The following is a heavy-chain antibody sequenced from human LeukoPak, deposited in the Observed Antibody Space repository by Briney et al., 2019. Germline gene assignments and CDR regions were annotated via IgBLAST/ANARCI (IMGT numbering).Heavy chain of an antibody. V-gene: IGHV3-48*02. CDR2: VSSSNATI. D-gene: IGHD6-25*01. Sequence: GGTLSLSDAGSGFSFSTYSMNWVRQAPGNGLEWVSSVSSSNATIHYVDSVKGRFTIYSDNAKNSLYLQKNSLGDEDTAVYYCARAAACSAFNRWGQGTMVTASS. CDR3: ARAAACSAFNR. J-gene: IGHJ3*02. CDR1: GFSFSTYS.